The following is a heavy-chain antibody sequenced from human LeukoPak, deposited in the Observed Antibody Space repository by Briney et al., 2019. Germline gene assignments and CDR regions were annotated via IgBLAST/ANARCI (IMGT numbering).Heavy chain of an antibody. V-gene: IGHV3-11*01. CDR1: GFTFSDYY. Sequence: GGSLTLSCAASGFTFSDYYMSWIRKAPGEGVEGVSYINSRGSTIYYVDSVKSRFTISRDNAQNSLYLQMNSLRAEDTAVYYCARDRNDGDYESSTPYYYYGMDGWGQGTTVTVSS. CDR3: ARDRNDGDYESSTPYYYYGMDG. D-gene: IGHD4-17*01. CDR2: INSRGSTI. J-gene: IGHJ6*02.